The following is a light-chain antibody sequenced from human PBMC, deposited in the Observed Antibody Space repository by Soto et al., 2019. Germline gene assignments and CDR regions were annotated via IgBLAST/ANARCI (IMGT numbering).Light chain of an antibody. CDR1: QSVRSNY. J-gene: IGKJ1*01. Sequence: EIVLTQSPGTLSLSPGERATLFCRASQSVRSNYLAWYQQKPGQAPRLLNYDASSRATGIPDRFGGTGSGTDFTLTISRVEPEDFAVFYCQQYGSSPLTFGQGTQVEIK. V-gene: IGKV3-20*01. CDR3: QQYGSSPLT. CDR2: DAS.